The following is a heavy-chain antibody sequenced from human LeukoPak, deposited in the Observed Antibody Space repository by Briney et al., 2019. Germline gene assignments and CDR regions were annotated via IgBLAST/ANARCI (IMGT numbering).Heavy chain of an antibody. CDR1: GFTFSSYS. CDR2: ISSSSSTI. V-gene: IGHV3-48*01. Sequence: TGGSLRLSCAASGFTFSSYSMNWVRQAPGKGLGWVSYISSSSSTIYYADSVKGRFTISRDNAKNSLYLQMNSLRAEDTAVYYCAKDGGGYYPSYYYYMDVWGKGTTVTISS. CDR3: AKDGGGYYPSYYYYMDV. D-gene: IGHD3-22*01. J-gene: IGHJ6*03.